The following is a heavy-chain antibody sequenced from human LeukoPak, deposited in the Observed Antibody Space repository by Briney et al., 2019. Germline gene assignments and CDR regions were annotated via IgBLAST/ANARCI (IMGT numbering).Heavy chain of an antibody. D-gene: IGHD3-3*01. V-gene: IGHV3-11*04. CDR2: ISTSGSAI. CDR3: ARDPVVWSGYNYYYYYMDV. CDR1: GFTFSDYY. J-gene: IGHJ6*03. Sequence: GGSLRLSCAASGFTFSDYYMSWVRQAPGKGLEWVSYISTSGSAIYYADSVKGRFTISRDNAKNSLYLQMNSLRAEDTAVYYCARDPVVWSGYNYYYYYMDVWGKGTTVTVSS.